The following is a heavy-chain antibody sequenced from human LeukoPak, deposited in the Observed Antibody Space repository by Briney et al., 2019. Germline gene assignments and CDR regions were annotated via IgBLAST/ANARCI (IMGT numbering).Heavy chain of an antibody. D-gene: IGHD7-27*01. V-gene: IGHV4-34*01. CDR2: ISHSGGT. CDR3: ARGRHWGAGADY. Sequence: GSLRLSCAASGFTFSNAWMSWVRQAPGKGLEWIGEISHSGGTDYNPSLKSRVTISVDTSRNQFSLKVSSVTAADTAVYYCARGRHWGAGADYWGQGTLVTVSS. CDR1: GFTFSNAW. J-gene: IGHJ4*02.